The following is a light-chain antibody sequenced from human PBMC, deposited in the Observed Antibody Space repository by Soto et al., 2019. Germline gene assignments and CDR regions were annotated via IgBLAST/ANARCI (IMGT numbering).Light chain of an antibody. CDR3: QQYNNYWT. CDR1: QSISNW. J-gene: IGKJ1*01. V-gene: IGKV1-5*01. Sequence: IQITQSPSTLSAYVGDRVTITCRASQSISNWMAWYQQIPGKAPKLLIYDASSSESGVPSRLSGSGSATEFTLTISSLQPDDFATYYCQQYNNYWTFGQGTKVDIK. CDR2: DAS.